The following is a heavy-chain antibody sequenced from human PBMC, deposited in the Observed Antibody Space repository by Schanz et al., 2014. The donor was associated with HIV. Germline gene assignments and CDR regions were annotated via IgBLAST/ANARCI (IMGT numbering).Heavy chain of an antibody. CDR3: ARVALAVDGADCGMDA. V-gene: IGHV3-33*01. D-gene: IGHD2-2*01. CDR2: IWYDGSNK. J-gene: IGHJ6*02. Sequence: QVQLVESGGGVVQPGRSLRLSCAASGFSFSSYGMHWVRQAPGKGLEWVAIIWYDGSNKYYSEYVKGRFTISRDKSKNTLYLEMNSLRVEDTAVYYCARVALAVDGADCGMDAWGQGIMVTVSS. CDR1: GFSFSSYG.